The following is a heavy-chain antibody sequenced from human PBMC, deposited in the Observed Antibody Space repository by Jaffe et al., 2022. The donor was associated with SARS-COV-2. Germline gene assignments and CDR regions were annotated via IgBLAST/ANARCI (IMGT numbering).Heavy chain of an antibody. CDR2: IYYSGST. CDR3: ARQRDHYYDFWSGNYYYYYGMDV. Sequence: QLQLQESGPGLVKPSETLSLTCTVSGGSISSSSYYWGWIRQPPGKGLEWIGSIYYSGSTYYNPSLKSRVTISVDTSKNQFSLKLSSVTAADTAVYYCARQRDHYYDFWSGNYYYYYGMDVWGQGTTVTVSS. D-gene: IGHD3-3*01. V-gene: IGHV4-39*01. J-gene: IGHJ6*02. CDR1: GGSISSSSYY.